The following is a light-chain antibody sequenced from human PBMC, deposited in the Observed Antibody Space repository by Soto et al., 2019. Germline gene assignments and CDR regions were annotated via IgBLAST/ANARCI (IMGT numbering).Light chain of an antibody. CDR1: QSISSW. Sequence: DIQMTQSPSTLSASVGDRVTITCRASQSISSWLAWYQQKPGKAPKLLIYDVSSLESGVPSRFSGSGSGTEFTLTISSLQPDDFATYYCHQYNTFWTFGQG. CDR2: DVS. V-gene: IGKV1-5*01. J-gene: IGKJ1*01. CDR3: HQYNTFWT.